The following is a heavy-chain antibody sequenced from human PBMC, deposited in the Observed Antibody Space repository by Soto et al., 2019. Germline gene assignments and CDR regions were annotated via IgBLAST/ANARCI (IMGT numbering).Heavy chain of an antibody. Sequence: GGSLRLSCAASGFTFSSYGMHWVRQAPGKGLEWVAVISYDGSNKYYAGSVKGRFTISRDNSKNTLYLQMNSLRAEDTAVYYCAKDGGSAVPYNWFDPWGQGTLVTVSS. V-gene: IGHV3-30*18. CDR1: GFTFSSYG. CDR2: ISYDGSNK. J-gene: IGHJ5*02. CDR3: AKDGGSAVPYNWFDP. D-gene: IGHD1-26*01.